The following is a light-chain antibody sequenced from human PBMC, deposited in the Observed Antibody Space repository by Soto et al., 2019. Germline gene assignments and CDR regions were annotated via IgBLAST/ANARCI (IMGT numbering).Light chain of an antibody. J-gene: IGKJ5*01. V-gene: IGKV3-15*01. CDR1: QSVSSN. CDR2: GES. CDR3: QKYNNWPIT. Sequence: EIVMTQSPATLSLSPGERATLSCRASQSVSSNLAWYQQKTGQAPRLLIYGESTRATGTPDRFSGSGSGTELNLTISSLQSEDFAVYYCQKYNNWPITFGQGTRLEIK.